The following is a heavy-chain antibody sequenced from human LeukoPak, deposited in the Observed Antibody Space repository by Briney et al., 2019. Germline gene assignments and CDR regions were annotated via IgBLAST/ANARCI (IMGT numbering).Heavy chain of an antibody. D-gene: IGHD3-10*01. CDR2: IYNSGST. CDR1: GGSISSGGYS. CDR3: ARAPYYYDSGSPGGMDV. Sequence: SETLSLTCAVSGGSISSGGYSWSWIRQPPGKGLEYIGYIYNSGSTYYNPSLKSRVTISVDRSKNQFSLTMSSVTAADTAVYYCARAPYYYDSGSPGGMDVWGQGTTVTVSS. J-gene: IGHJ6*02. V-gene: IGHV4-30-2*01.